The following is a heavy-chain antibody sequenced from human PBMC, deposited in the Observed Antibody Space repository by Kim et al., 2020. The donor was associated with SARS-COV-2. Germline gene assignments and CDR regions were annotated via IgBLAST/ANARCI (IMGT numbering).Heavy chain of an antibody. CDR1: GPTSRNSA. D-gene: IGHD2-21*02. CDR3: ARHPHVTTVTFYWYLDL. Sequence: GGSLRLSCAASGPTSRNSAMSWVRQAPGKGLEWVAGIFGSGSGTYYADSVRGRFIISRDNSQGTVDLQMDNLRAEDTAVYYCARHPHVTTVTFYWYLDLWGRGTLVTVSS. CDR2: IFGSGSGT. V-gene: IGHV3-23*01. J-gene: IGHJ2*01.